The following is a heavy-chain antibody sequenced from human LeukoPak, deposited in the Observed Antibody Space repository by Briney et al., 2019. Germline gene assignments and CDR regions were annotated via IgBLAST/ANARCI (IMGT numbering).Heavy chain of an antibody. CDR2: IYYSGST. CDR1: GGSISSCGYY. V-gene: IGHV4-31*03. CDR3: ARWAYYDILTGYYLFDY. Sequence: SETLSLTCTVSGGSISSCGYYWSWIRQHPGKGLEWIGYIYYSGSTYYNPSLKSRVTISVDTSKNQFSLKLSSVTAANTAVCYCARWAYYDILTGYYLFDYWGQGTLVTVSS. D-gene: IGHD3-9*01. J-gene: IGHJ4*02.